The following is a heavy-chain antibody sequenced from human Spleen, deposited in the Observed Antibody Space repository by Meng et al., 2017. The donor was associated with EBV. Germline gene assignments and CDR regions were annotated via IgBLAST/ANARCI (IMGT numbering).Heavy chain of an antibody. CDR3: ARGMVAAASLDW. CDR2: INHRGST. V-gene: IGHV4-34*01. D-gene: IGHD2-2*01. CDR1: GGSLTDYY. J-gene: IGHJ4*02. Sequence: AQLRQWGAGLCKPSVTLSLKGAVYGGSLTDYYWSWIRQSPGKGLEWIGEINHRGSTNYKPSLKSRVTISVDTSKNQFSLNLTSVTAADTAVYYCARGMVAAASLDWWGQGTLVTVSS.